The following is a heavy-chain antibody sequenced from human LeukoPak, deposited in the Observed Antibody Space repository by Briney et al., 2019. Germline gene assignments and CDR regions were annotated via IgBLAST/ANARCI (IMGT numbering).Heavy chain of an antibody. CDR1: GGTFSSYA. Sequence: GSSVKVSCKASGGTFSSYAISWVRQAPGQGLEWMGGIIPIFGTANYAQKFQGRVTMTRDTSTSTVYMELSSLRSEDTAVYYCARARLPPRSPFDYWGQGTLVTVSS. CDR2: IIPIFGTA. J-gene: IGHJ4*02. D-gene: IGHD5-12*01. V-gene: IGHV1-69*05. CDR3: ARARLPPRSPFDY.